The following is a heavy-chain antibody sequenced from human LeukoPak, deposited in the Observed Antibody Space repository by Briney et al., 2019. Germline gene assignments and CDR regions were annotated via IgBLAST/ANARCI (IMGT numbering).Heavy chain of an antibody. CDR2: IYYSGTT. CDR3: ARVLSGYSRYFDY. D-gene: IGHD5-24*01. Sequence: SETLSLTCTVSGGSISSGSYYWGWIRQPPGKGLEWVGNIYYSGTTYYNPSLESRLTISVDTSKNQLSLKMSSVTAADTAVYYCARVLSGYSRYFDYWGQGTLVTVSS. CDR1: GGSISSGSYY. V-gene: IGHV4-39*07. J-gene: IGHJ4*02.